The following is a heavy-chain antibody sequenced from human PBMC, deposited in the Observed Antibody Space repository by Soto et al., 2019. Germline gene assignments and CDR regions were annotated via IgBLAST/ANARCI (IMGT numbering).Heavy chain of an antibody. D-gene: IGHD6-19*01. CDR2: IYYSGST. CDR3: ARSGSGSGWL. Sequence: ETLSLTCTVSGGSVSSGRFYWSWIRQPPGKGLEWIGYIYYSGSTKYNPSLRSRVTISVDTSKNQFSLKLTSVTAADTAVYHCARSGSGSGWLGGQGTLVTVSS. J-gene: IGHJ4*02. CDR1: GGSVSSGRFY. V-gene: IGHV4-61*01.